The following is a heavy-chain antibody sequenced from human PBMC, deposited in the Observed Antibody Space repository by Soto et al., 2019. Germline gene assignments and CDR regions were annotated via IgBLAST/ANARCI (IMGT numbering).Heavy chain of an antibody. D-gene: IGHD6-19*01. CDR3: AKDQDSSGTGLNNWFDP. Sequence: EVQLVESGGVVVQPGGSLRLSCAASGFTFDDYTMHWVRQAPGKGLEWVSLISWDGGSTYYADSVKGRFTISRDNSKNSLYLQMNSLRTEDTAWYYCAKDQDSSGTGLNNWFDPWGQGTLVTVSS. J-gene: IGHJ5*02. CDR1: GFTFDDYT. V-gene: IGHV3-43*01. CDR2: ISWDGGST.